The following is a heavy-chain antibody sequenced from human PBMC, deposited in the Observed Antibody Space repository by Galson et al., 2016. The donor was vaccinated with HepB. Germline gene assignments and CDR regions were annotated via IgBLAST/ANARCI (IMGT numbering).Heavy chain of an antibody. Sequence: SLRLSCAASGFTFSSYAMHWVRQAPGKGLEXVSAITGNGGTTYYADSVKGRFTISRDNSENTLYLQMGSLRAEDMAVYYCARDTLSSPWDLDYWGQGTLVTVSS. D-gene: IGHD2-2*01. J-gene: IGHJ4*02. CDR1: GFTFSSYA. V-gene: IGHV3-64*02. CDR3: ARDTLSSPWDLDY. CDR2: ITGNGGTT.